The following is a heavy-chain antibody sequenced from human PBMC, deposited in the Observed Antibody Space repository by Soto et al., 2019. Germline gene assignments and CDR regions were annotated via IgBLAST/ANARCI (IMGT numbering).Heavy chain of an antibody. CDR2: INSSSSYT. CDR1: GFTFSDYY. V-gene: IGHV3-11*05. CDR3: ARIIAAAGGRRYFDL. J-gene: IGHJ2*01. D-gene: IGHD6-13*01. Sequence: QVQLVESGGGLVKPGGSLRLSCAASGFTFSDYYMSWIRQAPGKGLEWVSYINSSSSYTNYADSVKGRFTISRDNAKNSLYLQMNSLRAEDTAMYYCARIIAAAGGRRYFDLWGRVTLVTVSS.